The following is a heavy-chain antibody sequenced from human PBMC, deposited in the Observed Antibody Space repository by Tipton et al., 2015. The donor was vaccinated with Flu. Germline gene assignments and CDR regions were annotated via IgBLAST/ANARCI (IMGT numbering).Heavy chain of an antibody. D-gene: IGHD4-11*01. CDR1: GDSISSDYY. Sequence: LRLSCTISGDSISSDYYWGWIRQPPGKGLEWIATIHRSGSTKYNPSLKSGVTISVETTQSQFSLEMRSVTAADMAVYFCARQDFSNYVSDPKNWFDRWGPGTLVTVSS. V-gene: IGHV4-38-2*02. CDR3: ARQDFSNYVSDPKNWFDR. CDR2: IHRSGST. J-gene: IGHJ5*02.